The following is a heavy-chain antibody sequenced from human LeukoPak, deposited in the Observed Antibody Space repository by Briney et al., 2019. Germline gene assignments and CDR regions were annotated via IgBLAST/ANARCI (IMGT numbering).Heavy chain of an antibody. CDR2: IGGVGDRT. Sequence: GGSLRLSCVASGFTFSGYTMSWVRQAPGKGLEWVAGIGGVGDRTYYADSVKGRFTISRDNSKDTLFLQMNSLKAEDTAVYYCAKASRQAAVASPLDYWGQGTLVTVSS. CDR1: GFTFSGYT. V-gene: IGHV3-23*01. J-gene: IGHJ4*02. CDR3: AKASRQAAVASPLDY. D-gene: IGHD6-19*01.